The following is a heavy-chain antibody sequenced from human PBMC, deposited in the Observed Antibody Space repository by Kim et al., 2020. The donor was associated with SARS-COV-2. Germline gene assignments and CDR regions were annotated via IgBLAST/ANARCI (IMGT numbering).Heavy chain of an antibody. Sequence: ASVKVSCKASGYTFTSYGISWVRQAPGQGLEWMGWISAYNGNTNYAQKLQGRVTMTPVTSTSTAYMERRSRRSDDTAVYYCARGHLNLYYCSGSYYRVDFSGQGKMFTVSS. CDR3: ARGHLNLYYCSGSYYRVDF. V-gene: IGHV1-18*01. CDR1: GYTFTSYG. CDR2: ISAYNGNT. D-gene: IGHD3-10*01. J-gene: IGHJ3*01.